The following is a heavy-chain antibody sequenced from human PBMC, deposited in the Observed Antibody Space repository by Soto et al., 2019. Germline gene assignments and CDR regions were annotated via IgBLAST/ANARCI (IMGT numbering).Heavy chain of an antibody. J-gene: IGHJ4*02. V-gene: IGHV3-9*01. CDR1: GFTYDDYA. D-gene: IGHD3-16*01. CDR3: VKGHGAHYYDPASN. Sequence: EVQVVESGGGLVQPGRSLRLSCAASGFTYDDYAMNWVRQAPGEGLEWVSGISWNSGSVGYADSVQGRFTISRDHAKNALYPQLTSLRPEDTDVYFSVKGHGAHYYDPASNWGQRTRVPGSP. CDR2: ISWNSGSV.